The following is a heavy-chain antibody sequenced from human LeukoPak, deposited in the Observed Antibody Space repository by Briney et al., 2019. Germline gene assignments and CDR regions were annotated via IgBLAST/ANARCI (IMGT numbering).Heavy chain of an antibody. CDR2: IKSKTHGGTT. CDR1: GFTFSNAW. CDR3: TTDRNWFDP. Sequence: GGSLSLYCAASGFTFSNAWMSWVRQAPGNGLEWVGRIKSKTHGGTTDYAAPVKGRFTISRDDSKNTLYLQMNSLKTDDTAVYYCTTDRNWFDPWGQGTLVTVSS. J-gene: IGHJ5*02. V-gene: IGHV3-15*01.